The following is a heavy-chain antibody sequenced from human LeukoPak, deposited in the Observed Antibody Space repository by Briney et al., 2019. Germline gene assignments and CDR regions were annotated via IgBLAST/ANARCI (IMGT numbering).Heavy chain of an antibody. J-gene: IGHJ6*02. CDR1: GGTFSSYA. V-gene: IGHV1-69*13. CDR3: ARARGVWLEEIYGMDV. D-gene: IGHD2-8*02. CDR2: IIPIFGTA. Sequence: ASVKVSCKASGGTFSSYAISWVRQAPGQGLEWMGGIIPIFGTANYAQKFQGRVTITADESTSTAYMELSSLRSEDTAVYYCARARGVWLEEIYGMDVWGQGTTVTVSS.